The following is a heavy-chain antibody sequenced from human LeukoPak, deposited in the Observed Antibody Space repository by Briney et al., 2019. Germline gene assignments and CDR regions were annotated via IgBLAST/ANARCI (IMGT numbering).Heavy chain of an antibody. V-gene: IGHV4-61*01. CDR1: GGSISSSSYY. CDR3: ARDKSGVFDY. CDR2: IYYSGST. J-gene: IGHJ4*02. D-gene: IGHD3-3*01. Sequence: SETLSLTCTVSGGSISSSSYYWGWIRQPPGKGLEWIGYIYYSGSTNYNPSLKSRVAISVDTSKNQFSLKLSSVTAADTAVYYCARDKSGVFDYWGQGTLVTVSS.